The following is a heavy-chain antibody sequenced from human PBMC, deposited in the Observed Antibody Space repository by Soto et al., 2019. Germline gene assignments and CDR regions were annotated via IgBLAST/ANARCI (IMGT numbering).Heavy chain of an antibody. D-gene: IGHD1-26*01. CDR1: GFTFSSYA. CDR3: AKLGEWELLGKFDY. Sequence: GGSLRLSCAASGFTFSSYAMSWVRQAPGKGLEWVSTISGSGGSTYYADSVKGRFTISRDNSKNTLYLQMNSLRAEDTAVYYCAKLGEWELLGKFDYWGQGTLVTVSS. J-gene: IGHJ4*02. V-gene: IGHV3-23*01. CDR2: ISGSGGST.